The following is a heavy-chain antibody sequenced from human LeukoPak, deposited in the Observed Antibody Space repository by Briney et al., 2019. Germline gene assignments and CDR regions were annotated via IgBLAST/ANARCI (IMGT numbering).Heavy chain of an antibody. CDR2: INHSGST. CDR1: GGSFSGYY. Sequence: SETLSLTCAVYGGSFSGYYWSWIRQPPGKGLEWIGEINHSGSTNYNPSLKSRVTISVDTSKNQFSLKLSSVTAADTAVYYCARGLFGWFGELSGFDYWGQGTLVTVSS. CDR3: ARGLFGWFGELSGFDY. V-gene: IGHV4-34*01. J-gene: IGHJ4*02. D-gene: IGHD3-10*01.